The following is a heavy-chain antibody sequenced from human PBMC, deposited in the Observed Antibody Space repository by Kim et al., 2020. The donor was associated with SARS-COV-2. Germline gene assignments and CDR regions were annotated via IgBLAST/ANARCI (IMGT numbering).Heavy chain of an antibody. CDR2: ISYDGSNK. Sequence: GGSLRLSCAASGFTFSSYGMHWVRQAPGKGLEWVALISYDGSNKYYADSVKGRFTISRDNSKNTLYLQMNSLRAEDTAVYYCAKVQYCSATSCSPLYYYYYGMDVWGLGTTVTVSS. V-gene: IGHV3-30*18. CDR1: GFTFSSYG. J-gene: IGHJ6*02. D-gene: IGHD2-2*01. CDR3: AKVQYCSATSCSPLYYYYYGMDV.